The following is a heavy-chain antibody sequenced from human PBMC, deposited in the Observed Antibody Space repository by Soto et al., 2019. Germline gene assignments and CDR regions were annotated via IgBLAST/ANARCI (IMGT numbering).Heavy chain of an antibody. V-gene: IGHV3-49*04. Sequence: EVQLVESGGGLVQPGRSLRLSCTASGFTFGDYAMSWVRQAPGKGLEWVGFIRSKAYGGTTEYAASVKGRFTISRDDSKSIAYLQMNSLKASDTAMYYCARQSKYSSSWYGYYYYGMDVWGQGTTVTVSS. CDR3: ARQSKYSSSWYGYYYYGMDV. CDR1: GFTFGDYA. J-gene: IGHJ6*02. D-gene: IGHD6-13*01. CDR2: IRSKAYGGTT.